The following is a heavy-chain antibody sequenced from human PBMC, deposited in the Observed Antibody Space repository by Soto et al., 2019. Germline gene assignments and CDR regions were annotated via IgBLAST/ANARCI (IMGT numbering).Heavy chain of an antibody. CDR1: EYTFTGYY. J-gene: IGHJ5*01. Sequence: GASVKVSCKASEYTFTGYYMHWVRQAPGQGLEWMGWINPNSGDTKNAQKFQGRVTMTRDTSISTAYMELSRLTSDDTAVYYCARDMAVAGTSAFDCWGQGNLVTVSS. V-gene: IGHV1-2*02. CDR3: ARDMAVAGTSAFDC. CDR2: INPNSGDT. D-gene: IGHD6-19*01.